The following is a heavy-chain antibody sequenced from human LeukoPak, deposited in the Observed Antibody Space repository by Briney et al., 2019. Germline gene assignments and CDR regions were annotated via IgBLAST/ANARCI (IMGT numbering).Heavy chain of an antibody. J-gene: IGHJ4*02. CDR3: GRRFCNSCPLDF. D-gene: IGHD2-21*01. Sequence: GGSLRLSCVGSGFNVTTNNMYWIRQAPGKGLECVSTFLAGGLLDYADSVRDRFTISRDTSKNTLYLQMNSLSAEDTAVYCLGRRFCNSCPLDFWGQGTLVTVSS. CDR1: GFNVTTNN. V-gene: IGHV3-66*04. CDR2: FLAGGLL.